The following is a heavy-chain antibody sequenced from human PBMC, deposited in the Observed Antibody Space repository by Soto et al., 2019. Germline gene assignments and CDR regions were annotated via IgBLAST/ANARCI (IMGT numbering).Heavy chain of an antibody. V-gene: IGHV1-69*13. D-gene: IGHD3-10*01. CDR3: ARGVLGEADGLGVAGYYYGMDV. CDR2: IIPIFGTA. Sequence: SVKVSCKSSGGTFSSYAISWVRQAPGQGLEWMGGIIPIFGTANYAQKFQGRVTITADESTSTAYMELSSLRSEDTAVYYCARGVLGEADGLGVAGYYYGMDVWGQGNTVTFSS. CDR1: GGTFSSYA. J-gene: IGHJ6*02.